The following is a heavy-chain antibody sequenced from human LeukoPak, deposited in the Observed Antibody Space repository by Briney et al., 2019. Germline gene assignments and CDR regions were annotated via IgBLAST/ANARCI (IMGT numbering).Heavy chain of an antibody. V-gene: IGHV1-8*01. J-gene: IGHJ3*02. CDR3: ARFPTGYCSSTSCLAFDI. CDR1: GYTFTSYD. D-gene: IGHD2-2*01. CDR2: MNPNSGNT. Sequence: ASVKVSCTASGYTFTSYDINWVRQATGQGLEWMGWMNPNSGNTGYAQKFQGRVTMTRNTSISTAYMELSSLRSQDTAVYYCARFPTGYCSSTSCLAFDIWGQGTMVTVSS.